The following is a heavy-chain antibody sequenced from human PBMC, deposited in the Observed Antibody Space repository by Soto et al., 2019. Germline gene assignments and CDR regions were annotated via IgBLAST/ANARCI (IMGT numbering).Heavy chain of an antibody. Sequence: QVQLVESGGGVVQPGRSLRLSCAASGFTFSNYGMHWVRQAPGKGLEWVAVIASDGRDKKYADSVRGRFTISRDNSKNTSYLEMNSRRGGDSACYYCTEDKVPVPAVYYFDYWGQGTLVTVSS. CDR1: GFTFSNYG. CDR2: IASDGRDK. J-gene: IGHJ4*02. V-gene: IGHV3-30*18. CDR3: TEDKVPVPAVYYFDY. D-gene: IGHD2-2*01.